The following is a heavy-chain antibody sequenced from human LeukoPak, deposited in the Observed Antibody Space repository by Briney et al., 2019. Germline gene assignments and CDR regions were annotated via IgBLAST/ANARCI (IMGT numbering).Heavy chain of an antibody. J-gene: IGHJ4*02. V-gene: IGHV3-21*01. CDR1: GFTFSSYS. CDR2: ISSSSSYI. Sequence: PGGSLRLSCAASGFTFSSYSMNWVRQAPGKGLEWVSSISSSSSYIYYADSVKGRFTIPRDNAKNSLYLQMNSLRAEDTAVYYCARETHVVVTASDYWGQGTLVTVSS. CDR3: ARETHVVVTASDY. D-gene: IGHD2-21*02.